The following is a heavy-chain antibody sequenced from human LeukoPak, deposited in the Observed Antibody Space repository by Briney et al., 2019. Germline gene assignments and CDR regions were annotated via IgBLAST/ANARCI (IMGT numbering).Heavy chain of an antibody. CDR1: GGSISSSSHS. J-gene: IGHJ5*02. CDR3: ARDGHYYDSSGYYVSWFDP. CDR2: DSYGGST. Sequence: SETLSLTCSVSGGSISSSSHSWGWIRQPPGKGLEWIGSDSYGGSTYYNPSLKSRVTISVDTSKNQFSLTLSSVTAADTAVYYCARDGHYYDSSGYYVSWFDPWGQGTLVTVSS. V-gene: IGHV4-39*07. D-gene: IGHD3-22*01.